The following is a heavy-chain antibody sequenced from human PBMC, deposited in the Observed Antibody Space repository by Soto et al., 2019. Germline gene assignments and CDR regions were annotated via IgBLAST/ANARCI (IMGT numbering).Heavy chain of an antibody. D-gene: IGHD5-12*01. Sequence: GESLKISCKGSGYSFTNYWIAWVRQMPGKGLEWMARIDPSDSQTNYSPSFQGHVTISVDTSINTAYLQWSSLKASDTAMYYCTRLSMARYYYYGMDVWGQGXTVTVYS. J-gene: IGHJ6*02. CDR3: TRLSMARYYYYGMDV. CDR1: GYSFTNYW. V-gene: IGHV5-10-1*01. CDR2: IDPSDSQT.